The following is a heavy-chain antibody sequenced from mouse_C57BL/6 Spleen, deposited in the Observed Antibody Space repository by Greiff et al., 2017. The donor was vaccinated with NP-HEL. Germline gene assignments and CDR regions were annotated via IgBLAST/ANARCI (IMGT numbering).Heavy chain of an antibody. D-gene: IGHD2-4*01. CDR2: ISYDGSN. V-gene: IGHV3-6*01. CDR1: GYSITSGYY. J-gene: IGHJ2*01. Sequence: DVKLQESGPGLVKPSQSLSLTCSVTGYSITSGYYWNWIRQFPGNKLEWMGYISYDGSNNYNPSLKNRISITRDTSKNQFFLKLNSVTTEDTATYYCARENDYDGTGFDYWGQGTTLTVSS. CDR3: ARENDYDGTGFDY.